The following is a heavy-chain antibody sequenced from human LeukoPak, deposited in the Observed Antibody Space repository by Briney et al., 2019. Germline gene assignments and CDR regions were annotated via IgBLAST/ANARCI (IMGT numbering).Heavy chain of an antibody. CDR1: GGSVNSNSFY. Sequence: SETLSLTCTVSGGSVNSNSFYWGWMRQPPGEGLEWIGAVQSGGSAYYNPSLESRVTMSVDTSKNEISLKLNSVTAADTAVYFCAREAACAGVSGLYCADVFDYWGRGTLVTVSS. CDR2: VQSGGSA. V-gene: IGHV4-39*07. CDR3: AREAACAGVSGLYCADVFDY. J-gene: IGHJ4*02. D-gene: IGHD3-10*01.